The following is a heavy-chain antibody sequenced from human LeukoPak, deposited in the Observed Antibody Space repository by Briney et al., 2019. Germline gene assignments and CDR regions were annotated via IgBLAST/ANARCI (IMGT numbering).Heavy chain of an antibody. J-gene: IGHJ5*02. V-gene: IGHV3-23*01. CDR1: GFTFSNFA. CDR2: ITGYGAT. CDR3: AKGAAAGKVDWFDP. Sequence: PGGSLRLSCAASGFTFSNFAMMWVRQAPGTGLQWLSTITGYGATFYADSVRGRFTIFRDTSMNTLFLQMNSLGAEDTAVYYCAKGAAAGKVDWFDPWGQGTLVTVSS. D-gene: IGHD6-13*01.